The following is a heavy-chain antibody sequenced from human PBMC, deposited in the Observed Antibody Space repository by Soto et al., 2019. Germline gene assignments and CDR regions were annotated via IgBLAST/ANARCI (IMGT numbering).Heavy chain of an antibody. CDR3: ARGYSYGYFFDY. V-gene: IGHV1-69*02. J-gene: IGHJ4*02. CDR1: GGTFSSYT. CDR2: IIPILGIA. D-gene: IGHD5-18*01. Sequence: QVQLVQSGAEVKKPGSSVKVSCKASGGTFSSYTISWVRQAPGQGLEWMGRIIPILGIANYAQKFQGRVTITADKSTSTAYMELSSLRSEDTAVYYCARGYSYGYFFDYWGKGTLVTVSS.